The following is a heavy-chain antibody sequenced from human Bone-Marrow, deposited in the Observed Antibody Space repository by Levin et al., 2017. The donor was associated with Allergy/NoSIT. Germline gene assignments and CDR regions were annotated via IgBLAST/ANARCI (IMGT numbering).Heavy chain of an antibody. V-gene: IGHV4-31*03. Sequence: SETLSLTCTVSGGSISSGGYYWSWIRQHPGKGLEWIGYIYYSGSTYYNPSLKSRVTISVDTSKNQFSLKLSSVTAADTAVYYCARDVEGIVVVPAATYYYYYFMDGWGKGTTVTVSS. CDR1: GGSISSGGYY. J-gene: IGHJ6*03. CDR3: ARDVEGIVVVPAATYYYYYFMDG. D-gene: IGHD2-2*01. CDR2: IYYSGST.